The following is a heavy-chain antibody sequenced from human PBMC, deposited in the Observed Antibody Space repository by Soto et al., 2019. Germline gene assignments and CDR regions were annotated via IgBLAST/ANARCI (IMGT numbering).Heavy chain of an antibody. Sequence: SETLSLTCTVSGGSISSYYWSWIRQPPGKGLEWIGYIYYSGSTNYNPSLKSRVTISVDTSKNQFSLKLSSATAADTAVYYCARESPWGGATYWGQGTLATVSS. J-gene: IGHJ4*02. V-gene: IGHV4-59*01. CDR3: ARESPWGGATY. CDR1: GGSISSYY. D-gene: IGHD1-26*01. CDR2: IYYSGST.